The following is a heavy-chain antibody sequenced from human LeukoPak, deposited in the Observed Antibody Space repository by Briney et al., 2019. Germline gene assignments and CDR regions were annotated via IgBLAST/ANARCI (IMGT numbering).Heavy chain of an antibody. D-gene: IGHD3-3*01. CDR3: ARAGDFWSGYHPDQ. Sequence: SETLSLTCTVSGGSISSGGYYWSWIRQPPGKGLEWIGYIYHSGSTYYNPSLKSRVTISVDRSKNQFSLKLSSVTAADTAVYYCARAGDFWSGYHPDQWGQGTLVTVSS. J-gene: IGHJ4*02. CDR2: IYHSGST. V-gene: IGHV4-30-2*01. CDR1: GGSISSGGYY.